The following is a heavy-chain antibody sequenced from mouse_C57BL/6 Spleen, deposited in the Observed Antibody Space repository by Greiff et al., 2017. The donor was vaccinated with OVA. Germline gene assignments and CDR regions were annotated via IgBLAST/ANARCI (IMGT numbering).Heavy chain of an antibody. CDR2: IYPGGGYT. J-gene: IGHJ3*01. CDR1: GYTFTNYW. CDR3: ARSKDGSSPFAY. D-gene: IGHD1-1*01. V-gene: IGHV1-63*01. Sequence: QVQLQQSGAELVRPGTSVKMSCKASGYTFTNYWIGWAKQRPGHGLEWIGDIYPGGGYTNYNEKFKGKATLTADKSSSPAYMQFSSLTSEDSAIYYCARSKDGSSPFAYWGQGTLVTVSA.